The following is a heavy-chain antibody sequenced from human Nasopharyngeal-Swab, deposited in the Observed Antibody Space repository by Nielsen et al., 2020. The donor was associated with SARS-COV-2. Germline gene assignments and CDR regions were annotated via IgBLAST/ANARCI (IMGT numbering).Heavy chain of an antibody. CDR2: ITWNSATI. CDR3: VKDYCSVSSCYFDF. V-gene: IGHV3-9*01. Sequence: SLKISRAASGFTFDDYTMHWVRQTPGRGLEWVSSITWNSATIHYVDSVRGRFTISRDNAENSLYLQMNSLKTEDTALYYCVKDYCSVSSCYFDFWGQGALVTVSS. J-gene: IGHJ4*02. CDR1: GFTFDDYT. D-gene: IGHD2-15*01.